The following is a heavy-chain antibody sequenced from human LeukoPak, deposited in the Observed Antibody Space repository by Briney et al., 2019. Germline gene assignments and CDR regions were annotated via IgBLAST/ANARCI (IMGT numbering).Heavy chain of an antibody. V-gene: IGHV3-21*01. CDR1: GFTFSSYS. D-gene: IGHD5-12*01. Sequence: PGGSLRLSCAASGFTFSSYSMNWVRQAPGKGLEWVSSISSSSSYIYYADSVKGRFTISRDNAKNSLYLQMNSLRAEDTAVYYCAKERGEVKRLKMGFDYWGQGTLVTVSS. J-gene: IGHJ4*02. CDR3: AKERGEVKRLKMGFDY. CDR2: ISSSSSYI.